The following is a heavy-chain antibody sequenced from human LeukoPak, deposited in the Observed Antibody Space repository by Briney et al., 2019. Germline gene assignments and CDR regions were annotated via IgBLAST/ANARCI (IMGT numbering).Heavy chain of an antibody. V-gene: IGHV4-59*01. J-gene: IGHJ4*02. D-gene: IGHD3-22*01. CDR3: ARVSSGGYFHTYYFDY. Sequence: SETLSLTCTVCGGSISGYYWSWIRQPPGKGLEWIGYIRYSGTTNYSPSLKSRATISVDTSKNQFSLNLISVTAADTAIYYCARVSSGGYFHTYYFDYWGQGTLVTVSS. CDR2: IRYSGTT. CDR1: GGSISGYY.